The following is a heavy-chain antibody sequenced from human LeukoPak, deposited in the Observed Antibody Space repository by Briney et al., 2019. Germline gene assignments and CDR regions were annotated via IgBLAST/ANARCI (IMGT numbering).Heavy chain of an antibody. CDR1: GFTFNSFG. CDR2: ISGGGDST. V-gene: IGHV3-23*01. Sequence: PGGSLRLSCAASGFTFNSFGMSWVRQAPGKGLEWVSAISGGGDSTYYADSVKGRFTISRDNSKNTLYLEMNSLRADDTAVYYCAKDRPTVYSSSWLHFLDSWGQGTLVTVSS. J-gene: IGHJ4*02. D-gene: IGHD6-13*01. CDR3: AKDRPTVYSSSWLHFLDS.